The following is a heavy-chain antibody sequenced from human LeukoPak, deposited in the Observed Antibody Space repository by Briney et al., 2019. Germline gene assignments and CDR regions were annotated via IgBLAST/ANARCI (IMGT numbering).Heavy chain of an antibody. CDR1: GGSFSDYF. J-gene: IGHJ6*02. D-gene: IGHD2-2*01. Sequence: SETLSLTCAVYGGSFSDYFWGWIRQPPGKGLEWIGEINHSGRTYYNPSLKSRVTISVDTSKNQFSLNLSSVTAADTAVYYCARDVVVVSAAIHYGMDVWGQGTTVTVSS. V-gene: IGHV4-34*01. CDR3: ARDVVVVSAAIHYGMDV. CDR2: INHSGRT.